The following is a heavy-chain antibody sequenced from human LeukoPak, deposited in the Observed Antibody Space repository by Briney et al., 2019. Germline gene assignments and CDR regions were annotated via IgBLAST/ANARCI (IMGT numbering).Heavy chain of an antibody. D-gene: IGHD4-17*01. Sequence: GGSLRLSCAASGFTFNNYAMHWVRQAPGKGLEWVSEISSIGVSTFYADSVKGRFTISRDNSKNTLYLQMNSLRVEDTALYYCAKEIGTSTVTTVDSWGERALVTVSS. J-gene: IGHJ4*02. CDR3: AKEIGTSTVTTVDS. CDR1: GFTFNNYA. V-gene: IGHV3-23*01. CDR2: ISSIGVST.